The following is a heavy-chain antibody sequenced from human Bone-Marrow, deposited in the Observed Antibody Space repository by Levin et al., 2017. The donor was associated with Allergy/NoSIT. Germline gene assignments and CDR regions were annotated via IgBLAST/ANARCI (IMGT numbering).Heavy chain of an antibody. J-gene: IGHJ5*02. CDR3: ARDVSGLWLLSGWFDA. CDR2: ISTSSGTI. Sequence: GGSLRLSCAASGFTFRSHSMNWVRQAPGKGLEWVSYISTSSGTIYYADFVKGRFTVSRDNAKNTLYLQMNSLRGEDTALYYCARDVSGLWLLSGWFDAWGQGTLVTVSS. D-gene: IGHD5-18*01. CDR1: GFTFRSHS. V-gene: IGHV3-48*04.